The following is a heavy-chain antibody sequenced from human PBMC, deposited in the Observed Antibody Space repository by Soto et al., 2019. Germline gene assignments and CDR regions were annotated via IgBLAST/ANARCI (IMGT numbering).Heavy chain of an antibody. CDR1: GFSLATHGVC. V-gene: IGHV2-5*01. J-gene: IGHJ4*02. CDR2: ISWNDDN. D-gene: IGHD3-10*01. CDR3: AHARLLWVGGYFDY. Sequence: QVTLKESGPTLVKPTQSLTLTCTFSGFSLATHGVCVGWIRQPPGEALEWLALISWNDDNRYSPSLKSRLTTAKDTSKNQVVLTMANMDPVDTATYYCAHARLLWVGGYFDYWGQGVLVTVSS.